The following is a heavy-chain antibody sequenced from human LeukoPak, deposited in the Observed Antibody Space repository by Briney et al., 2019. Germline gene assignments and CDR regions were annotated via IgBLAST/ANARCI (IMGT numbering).Heavy chain of an antibody. CDR1: GFIVSSNY. J-gene: IGHJ4*02. CDR3: ARGSRPSGYSYGFPYYYDSSGYSIFDY. CDR2: INHSGST. D-gene: IGHD3-22*01. Sequence: PGGSLRLSCAASGFIVSSNYINWVRQPPGKGLEWIGEINHSGSTNYNPSLKSRVTISVDTSKNQFSLKLRSVTAADTAVYYCARGSRPSGYSYGFPYYYDSSGYSIFDYWGQGTLVTVS. V-gene: IGHV4-34*01.